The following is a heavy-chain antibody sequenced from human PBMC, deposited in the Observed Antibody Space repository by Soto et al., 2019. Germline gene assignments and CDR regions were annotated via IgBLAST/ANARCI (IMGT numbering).Heavy chain of an antibody. J-gene: IGHJ4*02. Sequence: EVQLVESGGGLVQPGGSLRLSCEASGITVSSNFMTWVRQAPGKGLEWVSVIHSGGSTYSANSVKGRITISRDNSKTTVYLQMNSLRAEDTAVYYCARLVAAVPGHYYFDYWGQGTLVTVSS. CDR1: GITVSSNF. CDR3: ARLVAAVPGHYYFDY. D-gene: IGHD6-19*01. V-gene: IGHV3-66*04. CDR2: IHSGGST.